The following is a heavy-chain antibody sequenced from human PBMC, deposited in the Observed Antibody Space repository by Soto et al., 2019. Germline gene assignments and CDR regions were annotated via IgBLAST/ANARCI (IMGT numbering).Heavy chain of an antibody. CDR2: IYYSGST. CDR1: GGSISSSSYY. Sequence: SETLSLTCTVSGGSISSSSYYWGWIRQPPGRGLEWIGSIYYSGSTYYNPSLKSRVTISVDTSKNQFSLKLSSVTAADTAVYYCANLRPGYYYYMDVWGKGTTVTVSS. V-gene: IGHV4-39*01. CDR3: ANLRPGYYYYMDV. J-gene: IGHJ6*03.